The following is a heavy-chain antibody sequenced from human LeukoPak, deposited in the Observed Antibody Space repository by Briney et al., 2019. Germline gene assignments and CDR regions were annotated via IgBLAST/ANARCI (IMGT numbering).Heavy chain of an antibody. J-gene: IGHJ6*02. V-gene: IGHV3-48*04. D-gene: IGHD3-10*01. CDR2: ISSSSSTI. CDR1: GFTFSSYS. Sequence: PGGSLRLSCAASGFTFSSYSMNWVRQAPGKGLEWVSSISSSSSTIYYADSVKGRFTISRDNAKNSLYLQMNSLRAEDTAVYYCAREGGVRGVISSHTPSEPDASPENYYYYGMDVWGQGTTVTVSS. CDR3: AREGGVRGVISSHTPSEPDASPENYYYYGMDV.